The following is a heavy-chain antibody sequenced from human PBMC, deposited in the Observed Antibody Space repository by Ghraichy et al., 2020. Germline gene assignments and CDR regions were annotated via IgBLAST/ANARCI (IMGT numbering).Heavy chain of an antibody. J-gene: IGHJ3*01. CDR3: VRRIAVRPMFAFDL. D-gene: IGHD6-6*01. Sequence: SETLSLTCTVSGGSITGYYWTWIRQPPGKGLEWIGYVYHSGSTNYNPSLKSRVTISVDTSKNQFSLKLTSATAADTALYYCVRRIAVRPMFAFDLWGQGTMVTVSS. CDR1: GGSITGYY. CDR2: VYHSGST. V-gene: IGHV4-59*01.